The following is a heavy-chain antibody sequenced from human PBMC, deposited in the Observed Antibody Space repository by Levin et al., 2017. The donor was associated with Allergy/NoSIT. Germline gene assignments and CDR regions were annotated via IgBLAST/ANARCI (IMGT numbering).Heavy chain of an antibody. CDR2: ISSSGSTI. V-gene: IGHV3-48*03. D-gene: IGHD1-26*01. CDR1: GFTFSSYE. J-gene: IGHJ3*02. Sequence: PGGSLRLSCAASGFTFSSYEMNWVRQAPGKGLEWVSYISSSGSTIYYADSVKGRFTISRDNAKNSLYLQMNSLRAEDTAVYYCAREHGRGSYDAFDIWGQGTMVTVSS. CDR3: AREHGRGSYDAFDI.